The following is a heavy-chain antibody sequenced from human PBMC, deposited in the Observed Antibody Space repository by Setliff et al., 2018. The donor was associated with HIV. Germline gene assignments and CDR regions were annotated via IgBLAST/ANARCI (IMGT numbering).Heavy chain of an antibody. Sequence: ASVKVSCKTSGYTFGRYGFSWVRQAPGQGLEWMGWISAYNLNTNYAQKFQGRVTMTTDTSASTGYMELRSLRSDDTAVYYCARAYYHDNSEGSYYHYMDVWGNGASVTVSS. J-gene: IGHJ6*03. CDR3: ARAYYHDNSEGSYYHYMDV. CDR1: GYTFGRYG. CDR2: ISAYNLNT. D-gene: IGHD3-22*01. V-gene: IGHV1-18*01.